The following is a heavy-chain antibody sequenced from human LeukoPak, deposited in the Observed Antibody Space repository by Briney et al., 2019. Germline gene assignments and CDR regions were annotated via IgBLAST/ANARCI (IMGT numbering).Heavy chain of an antibody. D-gene: IGHD3-10*01. Sequence: SETLSLTCTVSGGSISSSSYYWGWIRQPPGKGLEWIGSIYYSGSTYYNPSLKSRVTISVDMSTNQFSLRLNSVTAADTAVYYCARDGWELGDYWGQGTLVTVSS. V-gene: IGHV4-39*07. J-gene: IGHJ4*02. CDR2: IYYSGST. CDR3: ARDGWELGDY. CDR1: GGSISSSSYY.